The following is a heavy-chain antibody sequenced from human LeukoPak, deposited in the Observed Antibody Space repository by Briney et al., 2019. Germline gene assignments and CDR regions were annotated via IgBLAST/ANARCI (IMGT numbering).Heavy chain of an antibody. CDR1: GFTSSSYW. J-gene: IGHJ4*02. CDR3: ARVSGLDY. Sequence: GGSLRLSCAASGFTSSSYWMSWVRQAPGKGLEWVANIKQDGSETYYMDSVKGRFTISRDHAKNSLYLQMNSLRVEDTAVYYCARVSGLDYWGQGTLVTVSS. CDR2: IKQDGSET. V-gene: IGHV3-7*01.